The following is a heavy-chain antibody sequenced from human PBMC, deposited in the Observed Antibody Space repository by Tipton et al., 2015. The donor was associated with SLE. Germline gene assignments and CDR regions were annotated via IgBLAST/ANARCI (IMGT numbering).Heavy chain of an antibody. CDR1: NGSISSSPYY. J-gene: IGHJ2*01. D-gene: IGHD2-15*01. CDR3: ARDRYCGAGSCFDWYFDL. CDR2: IYYSGST. Sequence: PGLVKPSETLSLTCTVSNGSISSSPYYWGWIRQSPGKGLEWVGSIYYSGSTYYNPSLKSRVTISVDTSRNQCSLNLTSVTAADTAVYYCARDRYCGAGSCFDWYFDLWGRGTLVTVSS. V-gene: IGHV4-39*07.